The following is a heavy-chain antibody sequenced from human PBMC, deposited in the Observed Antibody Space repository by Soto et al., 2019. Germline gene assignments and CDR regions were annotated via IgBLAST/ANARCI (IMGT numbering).Heavy chain of an antibody. CDR2: IIPILGIA. CDR1: GGSISIYT. D-gene: IGHD3-9*01. J-gene: IGHJ5*02. Sequence: SVKVSWKASGGSISIYTISWVRQAPGQGLEWMGRIIPILGIANYAQKFQGRVTITADKSTSTAYMELSSLRSEDTAVYYCARDPYDILTGYFNWFDPWGQGTLVTVSS. CDR3: ARDPYDILTGYFNWFDP. V-gene: IGHV1-69*04.